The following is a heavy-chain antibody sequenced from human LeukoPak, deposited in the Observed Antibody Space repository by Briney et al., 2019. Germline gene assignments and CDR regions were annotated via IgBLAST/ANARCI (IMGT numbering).Heavy chain of an antibody. J-gene: IGHJ4*02. CDR1: GFTFSSYG. V-gene: IGHV3-30*02. CDR2: IRYDGSNK. D-gene: IGHD3-10*01. Sequence: GGSLRLSCAASGFTFSSYGMHWVRQAPGKGLEWVAFIRYDGSNKYYADSVKGRFTISRDNSKNTLYLQMNSLRAEDTAVYYCATDPMVRGVIPYYFDYWGQGTLVTVSS. CDR3: ATDPMVRGVIPYYFDY.